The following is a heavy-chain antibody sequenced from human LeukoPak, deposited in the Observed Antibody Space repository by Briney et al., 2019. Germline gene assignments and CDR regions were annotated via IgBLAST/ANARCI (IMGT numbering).Heavy chain of an antibody. CDR3: ARHFYGSGTYYHFDY. CDR1: GYSFPSYG. Sequence: ASVKVSCKASGYSFPSYGISWVRQAPGQGPEWMGWISPYDDNTNYAQKLQGRATLTTDTPTSTAYMELRSLRSDDTAVYYCARHFYGSGTYYHFDYWGQGTLVTVSS. V-gene: IGHV1-18*01. J-gene: IGHJ4*02. CDR2: ISPYDDNT. D-gene: IGHD3-10*01.